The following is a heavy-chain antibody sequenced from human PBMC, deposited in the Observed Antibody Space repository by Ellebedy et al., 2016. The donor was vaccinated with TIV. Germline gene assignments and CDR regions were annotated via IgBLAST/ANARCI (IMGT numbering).Heavy chain of an antibody. J-gene: IGHJ6*02. CDR1: GFTFNIYD. CDR3: VRGSRTVGGIYYYTGMDV. CDR2: VGPAGDT. D-gene: IGHD3-10*01. Sequence: PGGSLRLSCAASGFTFNIYDFHWVRQPTGNGLEWVSPVGPAGDTYYPDSVKGRFTISRENAKNSLYLQMNSLTAEDTAVYYCVRGSRTVGGIYYYTGMDVWGQGTTVTVSS. V-gene: IGHV3-13*01.